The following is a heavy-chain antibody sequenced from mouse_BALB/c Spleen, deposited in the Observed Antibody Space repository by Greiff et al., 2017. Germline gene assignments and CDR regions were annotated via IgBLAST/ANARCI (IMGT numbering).Heavy chain of an antibody. CDR3: AREVGGYAMDY. J-gene: IGHJ4*01. Sequence: DVKLQESGPGLVKPSQSLSLTCTVTGYSITSDYAWNWIRQFPGNKLEWMGYISYSGSTSYNPSLKSRISITRDTSKNQFFLQLNSVTTEDTATYYCAREVGGYAMDYWGQGTSVTVSS. CDR2: ISYSGST. CDR1: GYSITSDYA. V-gene: IGHV3-2*02. D-gene: IGHD1-1*01.